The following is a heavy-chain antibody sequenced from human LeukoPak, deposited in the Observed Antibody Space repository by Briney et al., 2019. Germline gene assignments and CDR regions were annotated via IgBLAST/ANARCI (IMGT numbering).Heavy chain of an antibody. CDR1: GYSFTSYW. V-gene: IGHV5-51*01. Sequence: KPGESLKISCKGSGYSFTSYWIGWVRQMPGKGLEWMGIIYPGDSDTRYSPSFQGQVTISADKSISTAYLQWSSLKASDTAMYYCARHIRGYCSSTSCPWYFDYWGQGTLVTVSS. CDR3: ARHIRGYCSSTSCPWYFDY. J-gene: IGHJ4*02. D-gene: IGHD2-2*01. CDR2: IYPGDSDT.